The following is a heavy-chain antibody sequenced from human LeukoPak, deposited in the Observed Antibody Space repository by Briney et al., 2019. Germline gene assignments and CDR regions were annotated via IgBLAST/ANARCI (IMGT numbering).Heavy chain of an antibody. V-gene: IGHV4-59*01. J-gene: IGHJ4*02. D-gene: IGHD6-19*01. Sequence: SETLSLTCTISGGSISSYYWSWIRQPPGKGLEWIGYIYYSGSTNYNPSLKSRVTISVDTSKNQFSLKLSSVTAADTAVYYCARGAVAGTFDYWGQGTLVTVSS. CDR3: ARGAVAGTFDY. CDR2: IYYSGST. CDR1: GGSISSYY.